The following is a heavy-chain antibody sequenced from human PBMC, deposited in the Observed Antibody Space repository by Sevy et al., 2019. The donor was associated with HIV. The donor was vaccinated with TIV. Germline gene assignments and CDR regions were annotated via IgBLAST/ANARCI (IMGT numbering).Heavy chain of an antibody. D-gene: IGHD2-15*01. CDR3: ARVFSASGGGSCYSHYDALDI. J-gene: IGHJ3*02. Sequence: ASVKVSCKASGYTFTGHYMHWVRQAPGQGLEWMGWINPNSGSTDYAQKFQGRVTLTRDTSISTAYLELSRLKSDDTAFYYCARVFSASGGGSCYSHYDALDIWGQGTMVTVSS. CDR2: INPNSGST. CDR1: GYTFTGHY. V-gene: IGHV1-2*02.